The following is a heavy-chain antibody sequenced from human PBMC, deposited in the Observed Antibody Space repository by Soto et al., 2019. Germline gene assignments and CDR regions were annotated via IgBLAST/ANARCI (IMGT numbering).Heavy chain of an antibody. CDR3: AGVGGSSCYVHDGCEV. V-gene: IGHV3-64*01. CDR1: GFTFSSYA. D-gene: IGHD5-12*01. Sequence: EVQLVESGGGLVQPGGSLRLSCAASGFTFSSYAMHWVRKAPGKGLEFVSAITDTRGRSNYAHSVEGRFTISRENSKGTLFLQMSSLRTDDTALYYGAGVGGSSCYVHDGCEVWGQGTRVTVSS. J-gene: IGHJ3*01. CDR2: ITDTRGRS.